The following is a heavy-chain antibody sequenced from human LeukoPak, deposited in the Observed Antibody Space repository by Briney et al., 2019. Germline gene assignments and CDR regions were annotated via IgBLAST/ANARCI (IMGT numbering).Heavy chain of an antibody. Sequence: GGSLRLSCAASGFTVSSNYMSWVRQAPGKGLEWVAVIYFGGSTYYAESVQGRFTISRDNSKNKRYIQMNSLRAEDTAVYYCARDQGIAAAGWGYFDYWGRGTLVTVSS. J-gene: IGHJ4*02. CDR2: IYFGGST. D-gene: IGHD6-13*01. V-gene: IGHV3-53*01. CDR1: GFTVSSNY. CDR3: ARDQGIAAAGWGYFDY.